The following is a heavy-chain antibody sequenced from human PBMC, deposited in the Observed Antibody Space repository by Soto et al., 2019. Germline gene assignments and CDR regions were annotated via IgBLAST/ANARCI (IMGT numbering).Heavy chain of an antibody. Sequence: QVQLQQWGAGLLKPSETLSLTCAVYGGSFSGYYWTWIRQPPGTGLEWIGEINHSGSTNYNPSLKXPXTXSXNTSTNQFSLKLTSVTAADTAVYYCARDKITGLFDYWGQGTLVTVSS. V-gene: IGHV4-34*01. J-gene: IGHJ4*02. CDR3: ARDKITGLFDY. CDR1: GGSFSGYY. CDR2: INHSGST. D-gene: IGHD2-8*02.